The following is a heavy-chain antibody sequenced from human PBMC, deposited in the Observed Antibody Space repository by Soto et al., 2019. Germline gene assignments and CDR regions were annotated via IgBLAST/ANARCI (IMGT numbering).Heavy chain of an antibody. J-gene: IGHJ4*02. CDR1: GFTFSKVT. V-gene: IGHV3-23*01. CDR3: AKGEEDVTAPDY. CDR2: LRGDGGSI. D-gene: IGHD1-26*01. Sequence: GGSLRLSCAASGFTFSKVTMAWVRQAPGKGLEWVSRLRGDGGSIGYADSVRGRFTISRDNSKNTLYLQMNSLRAEDTAVYYWAKGEEDVTAPDYWGQGTPVTVSS.